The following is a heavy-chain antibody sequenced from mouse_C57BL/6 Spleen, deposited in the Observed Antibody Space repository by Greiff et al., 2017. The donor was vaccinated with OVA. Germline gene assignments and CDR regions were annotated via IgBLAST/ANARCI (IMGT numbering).Heavy chain of an antibody. CDR2: IYPGDGDT. CDR3: AREGIKRYAMDY. Sequence: VQLQQSGPELVKPGASVKISCKASGYAFSSSWMNWVKQRPGKGLEWIGRIYPGDGDTNYNGKFKGKATLTADKSSSTAYMQLSSLTSEDSAVYFCAREGIKRYAMDYWGQGTSVTVSS. CDR1: GYAFSSSW. V-gene: IGHV1-82*01. J-gene: IGHJ4*01. D-gene: IGHD2-4*01.